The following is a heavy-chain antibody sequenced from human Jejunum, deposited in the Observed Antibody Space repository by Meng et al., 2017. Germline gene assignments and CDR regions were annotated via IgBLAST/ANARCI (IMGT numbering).Heavy chain of an antibody. CDR2: IKSDGKTT. CDR3: SRGAAAGLYYFDS. Sequence: VQLVDSGGGLGEPGGSLRLSCAASGFSFSSYWMHWVRQVPGKGLVWVSRIKSDGKTTSYAESVKGRFTISRDNAMNTVYLQMNSLRADDTAVYYCSRGAAAGLYYFDSWGQGTLVTVSS. J-gene: IGHJ4*02. V-gene: IGHV3-74*01. CDR1: GFSFSSYW. D-gene: IGHD6-13*01.